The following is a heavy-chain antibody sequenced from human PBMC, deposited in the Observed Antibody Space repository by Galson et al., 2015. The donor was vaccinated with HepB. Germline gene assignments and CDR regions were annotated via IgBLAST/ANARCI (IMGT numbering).Heavy chain of an antibody. V-gene: IGHV1-18*01. CDR2: ISAYNGNT. Sequence: SVKVSCKASGYTFTSYGISWVRQAPGQGLEWMGWISAYNGNTNYAQKLQGRVTMTTDTSTSTAYMELRSLRSDDTAVYYCARDRVVPAAIINWFDPWGQGTLVTVSS. D-gene: IGHD2-2*01. CDR1: GYTFTSYG. J-gene: IGHJ5*02. CDR3: ARDRVVPAAIINWFDP.